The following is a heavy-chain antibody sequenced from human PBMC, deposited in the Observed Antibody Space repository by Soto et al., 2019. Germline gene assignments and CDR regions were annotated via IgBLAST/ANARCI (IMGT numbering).Heavy chain of an antibody. J-gene: IGHJ4*02. CDR3: ARDPYYYGSGSSNNYDY. CDR1: GGSFSGYY. CDR2: INHSGST. V-gene: IGHV4-34*01. Sequence: PSETLSLTCAVYGGSFSGYYWSWIRQPPGKGLEWIGEINHSGSTNYNPSLKSRVTISVDTSKNQFSLKLSSVTAADTAVYYCARDPYYYGSGSSNNYDYWGQGTLVTVSS. D-gene: IGHD3-10*01.